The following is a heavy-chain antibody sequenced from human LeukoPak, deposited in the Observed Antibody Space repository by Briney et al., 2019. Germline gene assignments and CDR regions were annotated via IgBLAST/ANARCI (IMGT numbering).Heavy chain of an antibody. D-gene: IGHD2-15*01. CDR3: ARGPHPPVRYCSGGSCYGALDY. J-gene: IGHJ4*02. Sequence: PGGSLRLSCAASGLTFSVYAMHWVRQAPGKGLEYVSAISSNGGSTYYANSVKGRFTISRDNSKNTLYLQMGSLRTEDMAVYYCARGPHPPVRYCSGGSCYGALDYWGQGTLVTVSS. CDR1: GLTFSVYA. CDR2: ISSNGGST. V-gene: IGHV3-64*01.